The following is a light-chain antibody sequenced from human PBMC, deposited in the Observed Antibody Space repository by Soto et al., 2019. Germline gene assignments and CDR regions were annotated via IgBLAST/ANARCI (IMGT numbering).Light chain of an antibody. CDR1: SSDVGSYNY. V-gene: IGLV2-14*01. J-gene: IGLJ1*01. Sequence: QSALTQPASVSGSPGQSITISCTGTSSDVGSYNYVSWYQQNPGKAPKLMIYEVTTRPSGVSSRFSGSKSGNTDSLTISGLQAEDEADYYCSSYRSSSTVFGTGTKLTVL. CDR3: SSYRSSSTV. CDR2: EVT.